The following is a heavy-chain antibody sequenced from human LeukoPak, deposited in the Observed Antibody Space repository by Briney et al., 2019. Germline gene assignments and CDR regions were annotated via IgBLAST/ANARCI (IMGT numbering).Heavy chain of an antibody. J-gene: IGHJ6*03. CDR3: ARGESARPGSGYYYYYYMDV. Sequence: ASVKVSCKASGYTFTSYYMHWVRQAPGQGLEWMGIINTSGGSTSYAQKFQGRVTMTRDTSTSTVYMELSSLRSEDTAVYYCARGESARPGSGYYYYYYMDVWGKGTTVTVSS. D-gene: IGHD6-6*01. V-gene: IGHV1-46*01. CDR1: GYTFTSYY. CDR2: INTSGGST.